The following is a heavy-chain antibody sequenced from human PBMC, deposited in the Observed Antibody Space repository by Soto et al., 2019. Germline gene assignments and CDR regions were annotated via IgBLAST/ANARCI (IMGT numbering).Heavy chain of an antibody. Sequence: PGGSLRLSCAASGFTFDDYAIHWVRQAPGKGLEWVSGISWNSGSIGYADSVKGRFTISRDNAKNSLYLQMNSLRAEDTALYYCAKDRYGDYSFDYWGQGTLVTVSS. CDR3: AKDRYGDYSFDY. V-gene: IGHV3-9*01. CDR2: ISWNSGSI. D-gene: IGHD4-17*01. CDR1: GFTFDDYA. J-gene: IGHJ4*02.